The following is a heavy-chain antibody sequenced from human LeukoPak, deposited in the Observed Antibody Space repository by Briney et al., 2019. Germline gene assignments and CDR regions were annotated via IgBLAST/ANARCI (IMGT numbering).Heavy chain of an antibody. J-gene: IGHJ4*02. D-gene: IGHD2-2*01. CDR2: TSGSDGST. V-gene: IGHV3-23*01. CDR3: ARKASCDPTTCYAGMRPDY. CDR1: GFTFSRYA. Sequence: PGGSLRLSCAVSGFTFSRYAMSWVRQTPEKGLEWVSVTSGSDGSTYYADPVRGRFTISRGGSGNTLFLQMNSLRAEDTAVYYCARKASCDPTTCYAGMRPDYWSQGSLVTVSS.